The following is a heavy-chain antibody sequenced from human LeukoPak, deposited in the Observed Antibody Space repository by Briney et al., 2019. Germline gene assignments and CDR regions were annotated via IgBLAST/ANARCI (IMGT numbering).Heavy chain of an antibody. CDR2: INPNSGGT. CDR3: ARDWCSGGSCYRSNQNWFDP. CDR1: GYTFTGYY. J-gene: IGHJ5*02. Sequence: GASVKVSCKASGYTFTGYYMHWVRQAPGQGLEWMGWINPNSGGTNYAQKFQGRATMTRDTSISTAYMELSRLRSDDTAVYYCARDWCSGGSCYRSNQNWFDPWGQGTLVTVSS. D-gene: IGHD2-15*01. V-gene: IGHV1-2*02.